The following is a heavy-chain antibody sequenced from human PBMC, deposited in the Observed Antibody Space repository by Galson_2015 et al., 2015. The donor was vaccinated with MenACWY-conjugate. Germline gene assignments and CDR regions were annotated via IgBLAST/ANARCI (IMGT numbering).Heavy chain of an antibody. V-gene: IGHV3-23*01. Sequence: SLRLSCAVSGFTFRNYAMSWVRQAPGKGLEWVSAISARGDDTFYADSVKGRFTVSRDNSKNTLYLQMNTLRSEDTALYYCAKGGFYYFYGMDVWGQGTTVTVSS. CDR2: ISARGDDT. CDR1: GFTFRNYA. J-gene: IGHJ6*02. CDR3: AKGGFYYFYGMDV.